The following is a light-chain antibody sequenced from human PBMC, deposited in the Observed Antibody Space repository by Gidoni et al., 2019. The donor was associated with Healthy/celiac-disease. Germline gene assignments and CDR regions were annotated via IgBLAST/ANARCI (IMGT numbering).Light chain of an antibody. Sequence: EIVLTQSLATLSLSPGERATLSCRASQSVSSYLAWYQQKPGQAPRLLIYDASNRATGIPARFSGSGSGTDFTLTISSLEPEDFAVYYCQQRSNWPPVNTFGQGTRLEIK. CDR3: QQRSNWPPVNT. CDR1: QSVSSY. CDR2: DAS. J-gene: IGKJ5*01. V-gene: IGKV3-11*01.